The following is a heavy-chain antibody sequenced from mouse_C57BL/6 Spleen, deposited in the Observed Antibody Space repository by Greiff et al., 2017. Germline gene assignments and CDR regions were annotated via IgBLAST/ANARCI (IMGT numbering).Heavy chain of an antibody. CDR2: INYDGSST. CDR3: ARMIYDGYYDWFAY. V-gene: IGHV5-16*01. CDR1: GFTFSDYY. Sequence: EVKLMESEGGLVQPGRSMKLSCTASGFTFSDYYMAWVRQVPEKGLEWVANINYDGSSTYYLDSLKSRFIISRDNAKNILYLQMSSLKSEDTATYYCARMIYDGYYDWFAYWGQGTLVTVSA. J-gene: IGHJ3*01. D-gene: IGHD2-3*01.